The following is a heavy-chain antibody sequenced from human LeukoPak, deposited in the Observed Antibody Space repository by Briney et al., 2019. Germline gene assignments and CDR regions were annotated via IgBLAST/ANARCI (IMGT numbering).Heavy chain of an antibody. CDR1: GFTFSSYW. V-gene: IGHV3-7*01. CDR3: ARGLTSPPHYYYYYGMDV. D-gene: IGHD2-21*02. CDR2: IKQDGSEK. J-gene: IGHJ6*02. Sequence: GGSLRLSCAASGFTFSSYWMSWVRQAPGKGLEWVANIKQDGSEKYYVDSVKGRFTISRDNAKNSLYLQMNSLRAEDTAVYYCARGLTSPPHYYYYYGMDVWGQGTTVTVSS.